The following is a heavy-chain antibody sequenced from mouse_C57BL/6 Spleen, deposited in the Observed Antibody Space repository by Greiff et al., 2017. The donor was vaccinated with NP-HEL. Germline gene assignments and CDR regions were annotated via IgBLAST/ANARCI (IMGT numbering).Heavy chain of an antibody. CDR2: ISYDGSN. J-gene: IGHJ4*01. Sequence: ESGPGLVKPSQSLPLTCSVTGYSITSGYYWNWIRQFPGNKLEWMGFISYDGSNNYNPSLKNRISITRDTSKNQFFLKLNSVTTEDTATYDVERDLGNYVGAMDYWGQGTSVTVSS. V-gene: IGHV3-6*01. CDR3: ERDLGNYVGAMDY. CDR1: GYSITSGYY. D-gene: IGHD2-1*01.